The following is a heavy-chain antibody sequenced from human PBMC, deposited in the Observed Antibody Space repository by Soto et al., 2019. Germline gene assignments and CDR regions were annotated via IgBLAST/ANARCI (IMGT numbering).Heavy chain of an antibody. Sequence: QLQLVESGGGGVQPGRSLRLSCAASGFTFSTYAMHWVRQAPVKGLAWVALLSYDINNKYYADSVKGRFTISRDNSKNTLLRQMNSLRTEDTGVYYCARVLDYGDYGGYFDLWGRGTLVTVSS. J-gene: IGHJ2*01. CDR3: ARVLDYGDYGGYFDL. CDR2: LSYDINNK. CDR1: GFTFSTYA. V-gene: IGHV3-30-3*01. D-gene: IGHD4-17*01.